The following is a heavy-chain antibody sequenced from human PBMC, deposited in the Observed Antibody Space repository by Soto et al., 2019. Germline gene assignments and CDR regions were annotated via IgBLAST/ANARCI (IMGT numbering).Heavy chain of an antibody. CDR3: ARALSGSYFVLEL. J-gene: IGHJ4*02. Sequence: QVQLQESGPDLVKPSQTLSLTGTFSGGSITGGLNSWTWIRQHPGKGLEWIGYIYSRGNTYYSPSLKSRVDMAFDTSNNQFSLRVSSETAADTAVYYCARALSGSYFVLELWGQGAQVTVSP. D-gene: IGHD3-10*01. CDR1: GGSITGGLNS. V-gene: IGHV4-31*03. CDR2: IYSRGNT.